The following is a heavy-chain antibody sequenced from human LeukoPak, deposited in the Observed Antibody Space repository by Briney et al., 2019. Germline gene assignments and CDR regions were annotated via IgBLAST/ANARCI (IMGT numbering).Heavy chain of an antibody. CDR1: GYSFASYD. Sequence: ASVKVSCKASGYSFASYDINWVRQATGQGLEWMGWINPNGGNTGYAQKFQGRVTMTRNTSTNTAYMELTSLTSEDTAVYYCARVIRYYYGMDVWGQGTTVTVSS. J-gene: IGHJ6*02. CDR2: INPNGGNT. V-gene: IGHV1-8*01. CDR3: ARVIRYYYGMDV.